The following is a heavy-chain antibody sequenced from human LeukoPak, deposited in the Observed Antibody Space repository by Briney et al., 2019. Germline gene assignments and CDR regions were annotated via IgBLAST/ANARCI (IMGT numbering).Heavy chain of an antibody. V-gene: IGHV3-74*03. CDR1: GFTFSNYW. D-gene: IGHD3-10*01. CDR3: ARDKKSGESSEIDY. J-gene: IGHJ4*02. CDR2: INRDGSTT. Sequence: GGSLRLSCAASGFTFSNYWVHWVRQAPGKGLVWVSRINRDGSTTKYADSVKGRFTVSRDNAKNTLNLQMNSMRAEDTAVYYCARDKKSGESSEIDYWGQGTLVTVSS.